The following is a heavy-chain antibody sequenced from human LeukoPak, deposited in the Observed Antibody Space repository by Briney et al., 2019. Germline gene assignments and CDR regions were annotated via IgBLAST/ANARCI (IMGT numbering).Heavy chain of an antibody. CDR1: GDSVSSNSAA. V-gene: IGHV6-1*01. Sequence: TLSLTCAISGDSVSSNSAAWNWIRQSPSRGLEWLGRTYYRSKWYSDYALSVKSRITINPDTSKNQFSVQLNSVTPEDTAVYYCARWYYYGSGSYYDYWGQGTLVTVSS. J-gene: IGHJ4*02. CDR3: ARWYYYGSGSYYDY. D-gene: IGHD3-10*01. CDR2: TYYRSKWYS.